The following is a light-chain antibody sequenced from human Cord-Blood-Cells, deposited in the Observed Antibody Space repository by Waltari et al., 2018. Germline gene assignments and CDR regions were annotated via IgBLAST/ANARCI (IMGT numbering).Light chain of an antibody. CDR3: QQSYSTPYT. Sequence: DIQMTPSPSPLSASLGDRVTITCRASQSISSYLNWYQQKPGKAPTLLIYAACSLQSGVPSRFSGSGSGTDFTLTIRSLQPEEFATYYCQQSYSTPYTFGQGTKLEIK. CDR1: QSISSY. V-gene: IGKV1-39*01. J-gene: IGKJ2*01. CDR2: AAC.